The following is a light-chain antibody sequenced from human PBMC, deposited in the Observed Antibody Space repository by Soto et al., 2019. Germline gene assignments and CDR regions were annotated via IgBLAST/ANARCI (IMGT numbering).Light chain of an antibody. V-gene: IGLV2-8*01. CDR1: SSDVGGYNY. Sequence: QPVLTQPPSASGSPGQSVTISCTGTSSDVGGYNYVSWYQQHPGKAPKLMIYEVSKRPSGVADRFSGSKSGNTASLTVSGLQAEDEADYYCSSYAGSNNLGVFGTGTKVTVL. J-gene: IGLJ1*01. CDR3: SSYAGSNNLGV. CDR2: EVS.